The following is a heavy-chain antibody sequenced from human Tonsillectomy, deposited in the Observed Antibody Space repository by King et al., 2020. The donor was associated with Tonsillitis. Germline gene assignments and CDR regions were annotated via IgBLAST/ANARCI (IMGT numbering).Heavy chain of an antibody. CDR2: IKQDGSEK. V-gene: IGHV3-7*01. J-gene: IGHJ4*02. Sequence: VQLVQSGGGLVQPGGSLRLSCAASGFTFSSYWMSWVRQAPGKGLEWVANIKQDGSEKHYVDSVKGRFSISRGNAKNSLYLQMNSLRAEDTAVYYCARWGGYYDYVWGGSTEDYFDYWGQGTLVTVSS. CDR1: GFTFSSYW. CDR3: ARWGGYYDYVWGGSTEDYFDY. D-gene: IGHD3-16*01.